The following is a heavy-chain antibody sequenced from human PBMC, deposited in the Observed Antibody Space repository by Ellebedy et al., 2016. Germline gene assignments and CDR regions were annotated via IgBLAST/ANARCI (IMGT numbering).Heavy chain of an antibody. V-gene: IGHV4-61*01. CDR2: IYYSGDA. CDR1: GGSVKTGSHS. Sequence: SETLSLTCTVSGGSVKTGSHSWIWIRQSPGKGLECIGYIYYSGDAKYNPSLKSRVTMSVDTSKNLFSLNLTSVTAADTAVYYCARVEPYSRGRGGFDYWGQGTLVTVSS. J-gene: IGHJ4*02. CDR3: ARVEPYSRGRGGFDY. D-gene: IGHD6-19*01.